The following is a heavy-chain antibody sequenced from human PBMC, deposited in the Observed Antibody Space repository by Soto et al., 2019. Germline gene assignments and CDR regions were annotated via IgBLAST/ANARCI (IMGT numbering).Heavy chain of an antibody. CDR1: GYTFTSYY. Sequence: GASVKVSCKASGYTFTSYYMHWVRQAPGQGLEWMGIINPSGGSTSYAQKFQGRVTMTRDTSTSTVYMELSSLRSEDTAVYYCARVFRPHQYYDFWSGYYSWFDPWGQGTLVTVSS. CDR2: INPSGGST. V-gene: IGHV1-46*01. J-gene: IGHJ5*02. CDR3: ARVFRPHQYYDFWSGYYSWFDP. D-gene: IGHD3-3*01.